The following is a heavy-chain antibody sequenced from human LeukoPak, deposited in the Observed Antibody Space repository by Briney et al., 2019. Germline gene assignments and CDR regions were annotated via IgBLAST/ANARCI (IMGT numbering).Heavy chain of an antibody. D-gene: IGHD4-11*01. CDR1: GFTFNTYW. CDR3: AREKGSSNYDS. CDR2: INGDGSST. J-gene: IGHJ5*01. V-gene: IGHV3-74*03. Sequence: GGSLRLSCAASGFTFNTYWIDWVRQVPGKGLVWVSRINGDGSSTAYADSVKGRFTISRDNAKNTLYLQMNSLRAEDTAVYYCAREKGSSNYDSWGQGTLVTVSS.